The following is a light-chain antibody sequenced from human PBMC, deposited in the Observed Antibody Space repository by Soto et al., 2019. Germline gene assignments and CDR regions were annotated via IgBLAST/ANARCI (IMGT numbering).Light chain of an antibody. Sequence: EIVLTQSPGTLSLSPGERATLSCRASQSVSSTYLAWYQQKPGQATRLLIYGASSRTPTLPDRFSGSGSATDFTLIISRLEPEISGVYYCQKYGSSPRTFGQGTKVEI. V-gene: IGKV3-20*01. CDR2: GAS. J-gene: IGKJ1*01. CDR1: QSVSSTY. CDR3: QKYGSSPRT.